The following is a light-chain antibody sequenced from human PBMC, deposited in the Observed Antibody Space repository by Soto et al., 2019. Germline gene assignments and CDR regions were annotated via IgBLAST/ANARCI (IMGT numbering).Light chain of an antibody. V-gene: IGKV1-39*01. CDR2: DES. Sequence: DIQMTQSPSSLSASVGDRVTITCRAGQSMSNNLNWYQQKPGKAPKLLIYDESNLRGGVPSRFGGSGSGTDFTLTISSLQPEDFATYYCQQSYITPLTFGGGTKVEIK. CDR3: QQSYITPLT. J-gene: IGKJ4*01. CDR1: QSMSNN.